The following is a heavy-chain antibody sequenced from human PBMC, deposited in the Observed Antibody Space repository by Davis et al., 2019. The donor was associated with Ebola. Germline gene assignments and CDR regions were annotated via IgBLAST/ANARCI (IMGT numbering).Heavy chain of an antibody. V-gene: IGHV3-30-3*01. CDR3: ARETDGMDV. CDR2: ILYDGSNK. CDR1: GFSFSSYA. Sequence: PGGSLRLSCAASGFSFSSYAMHWVRQAPGKGLEWVAVILYDGSNKYYADSVKGRFTISRDNSKNTLYLQMNSLRAEDTAVYYCARETDGMDVWGKGTTVTVSS. J-gene: IGHJ6*04.